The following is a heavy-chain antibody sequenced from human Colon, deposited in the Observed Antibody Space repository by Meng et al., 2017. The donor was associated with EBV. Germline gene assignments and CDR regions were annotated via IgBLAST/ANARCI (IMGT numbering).Heavy chain of an antibody. J-gene: IGHJ4*02. Sequence: HVHVPQSGPGLAKPYKSRAPIFTDLGASISSGEYFWSGIRQPPVKGLEWIGYMDYRGSTFYNPSLKSRVTISVDTSKNQFSLKLSSVIAADTAVYFCARGELLWDYWGQGTLVTVSS. CDR2: MDYRGST. V-gene: IGHV4-30-4*01. D-gene: IGHD2-2*01. CDR3: ARGELLWDY. CDR1: GASISSGEYF.